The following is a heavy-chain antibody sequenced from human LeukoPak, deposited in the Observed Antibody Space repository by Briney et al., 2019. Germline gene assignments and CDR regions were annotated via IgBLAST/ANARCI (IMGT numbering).Heavy chain of an antibody. Sequence: RAGGSLRLSCAASGFTFDDYGMSWVRQAPGKGLEWVSNINWNGGSTGYADSVKGRFTISRDSAKNSLYLQMNSLRAEDTAFYYCARDGRAGYSYGYLDYWGQGILVTVSS. V-gene: IGHV3-20*04. J-gene: IGHJ4*02. CDR2: INWNGGST. D-gene: IGHD5-18*01. CDR1: GFTFDDYG. CDR3: ARDGRAGYSYGYLDY.